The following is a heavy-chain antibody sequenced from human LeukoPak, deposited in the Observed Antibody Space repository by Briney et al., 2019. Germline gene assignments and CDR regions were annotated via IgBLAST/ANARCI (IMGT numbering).Heavy chain of an antibody. D-gene: IGHD3-16*01. J-gene: IGHJ3*01. CDR1: GDSIDRSIYY. CDR3: ARENGGARG. V-gene: IGHV4-39*07. Sequence: SETLSLTCSVSGDSIDRSIYYWAWIRQSPGKGLEWIGTIYYSGTTYHNPSLKSPVSISVDTSKNQFSLKLSSVTAADTAVYYCARENGGARGWGQGTMVTVSS. CDR2: IYYSGTT.